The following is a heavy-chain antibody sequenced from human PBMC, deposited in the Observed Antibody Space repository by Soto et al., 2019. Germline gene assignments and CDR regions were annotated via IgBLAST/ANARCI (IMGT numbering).Heavy chain of an antibody. CDR1: GFTFSNYS. CDR3: AKARWSKNQINSYYYGMDV. V-gene: IGHV3-23*01. Sequence: GGSLRLSCAASGFTFSNYSMSWVRQAPGKGLEWVSGMNSGGRTYYADSVKGRFTISRDNSKNTLYLQMNSLRAEDTAVYYCAKARWSKNQINSYYYGMDVWGQGTTVTVSS. D-gene: IGHD2-15*01. CDR2: MNSGGRT. J-gene: IGHJ6*02.